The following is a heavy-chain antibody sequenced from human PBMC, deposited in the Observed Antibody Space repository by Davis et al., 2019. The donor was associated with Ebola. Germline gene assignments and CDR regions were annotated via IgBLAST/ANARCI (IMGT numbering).Heavy chain of an antibody. CDR3: ARLAAAGFDS. CDR1: GFTFSDYW. J-gene: IGHJ4*02. D-gene: IGHD6-19*01. CDR2: IKYDGSKT. V-gene: IGHV3-7*01. Sequence: PGGSLRLSCAASGFTFSDYWMSWVRQAPGKGLEWVANIKYDGSKTNYVDSVKGRFTNSRDDAKNSLYLQMDSLRVEDTAVYYCARLAAAGFDSWGQGVLVTVSS.